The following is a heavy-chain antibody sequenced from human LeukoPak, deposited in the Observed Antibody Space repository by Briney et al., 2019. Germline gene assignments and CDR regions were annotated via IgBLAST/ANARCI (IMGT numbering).Heavy chain of an antibody. D-gene: IGHD4-17*01. CDR3: ARGHLSTGTDY. J-gene: IGHJ4*02. CDR2: IYYSGST. V-gene: IGHV4-59*01. Sequence: SETLSLTCTVSGGSISSYYWSWIRQPPGKGLEWIGYIYYSGSTNYNPSLKSRVTISVDTSKNQFSLKLSSVTAADTAVYYCARGHLSTGTDYWGQGTLVTVSS. CDR1: GGSISSYY.